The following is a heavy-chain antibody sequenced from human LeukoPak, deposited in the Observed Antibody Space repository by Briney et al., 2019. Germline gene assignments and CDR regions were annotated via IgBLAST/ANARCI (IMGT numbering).Heavy chain of an antibody. V-gene: IGHV1-2*02. CDR3: ARDVYTSGWRYFDL. D-gene: IGHD6-19*01. J-gene: IGHJ2*01. CDR1: GYTFTGHY. Sequence: ASVKVSCKASGYTFTGHYMHWVRQAPGQGPEWMAWINPNSGDTNYAQKFQGRVTFTRDASIGTAYMEMNRLTYDDTAIYYCARDVYTSGWRYFDLWGHGTLVTVSS. CDR2: INPNSGDT.